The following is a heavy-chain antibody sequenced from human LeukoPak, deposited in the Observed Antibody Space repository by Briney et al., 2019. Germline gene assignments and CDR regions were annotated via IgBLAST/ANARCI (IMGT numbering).Heavy chain of an antibody. V-gene: IGHV3-74*01. Sequence: SGGSLRLSRVASGFTFSTYWMHWVRQAPGKGLEWVSRINPDGSSPNYADSVKGRFTMSRDNAKSMVYLQMDGLRAEDTAVFSCVRQAVSGDSGIAYWGRGVLVTVSS. D-gene: IGHD4-17*01. CDR1: GFTFSTYW. CDR3: VRQAVSGDSGIAY. CDR2: INPDGSSP. J-gene: IGHJ4*02.